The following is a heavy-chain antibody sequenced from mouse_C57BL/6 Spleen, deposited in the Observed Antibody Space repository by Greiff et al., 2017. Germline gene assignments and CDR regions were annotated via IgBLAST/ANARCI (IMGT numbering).Heavy chain of an antibody. J-gene: IGHJ1*03. Sequence: VMLVESGAELVRPGTSVKVSCKASGYAFTNYLIEWVKQRPGQGLEWIGVINPGSGGTNYNEKFKGKATLTADKSSSTAYMQLSSLTSEDSAVYFCARGLFTTVVFDVWGTGTTVTVSS. CDR3: ARGLFTTVVFDV. CDR2: INPGSGGT. V-gene: IGHV1-54*01. CDR1: GYAFTNYL. D-gene: IGHD1-1*01.